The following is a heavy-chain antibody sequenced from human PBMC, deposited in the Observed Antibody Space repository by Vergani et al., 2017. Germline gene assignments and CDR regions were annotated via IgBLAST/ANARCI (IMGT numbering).Heavy chain of an antibody. Sequence: QVQLVQSVTEVEKPGASVKVSCKASGYTFTGYYIHWVRQAPGQALEWMGWISPNSGGTNYAQKFQGRVTMTRDTSISTAYLQWSSLKASDTAMYFCARLRTTPGSYHDQWGQGTLITVSS. V-gene: IGHV1-2*02. D-gene: IGHD1-26*01. CDR2: ISPNSGGT. CDR3: ARLRTTPGSYHDQ. J-gene: IGHJ5*02. CDR1: GYTFTGYY.